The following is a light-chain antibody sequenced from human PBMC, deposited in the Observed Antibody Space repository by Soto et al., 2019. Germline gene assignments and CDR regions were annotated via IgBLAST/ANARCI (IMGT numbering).Light chain of an antibody. CDR1: SSDVGGYNY. Sequence: QSVLTQPASVSGSPGQSITIACTGTSSDVGGYNYVSWYQQHPGKAPKLLIYEVTNRPSGVSNRFSGSKSGNTASLTISGLQAEDEADYYCSSYTSSSIDVLFGGGTKVTVL. CDR2: EVT. CDR3: SSYTSSSIDVL. J-gene: IGLJ2*01. V-gene: IGLV2-14*01.